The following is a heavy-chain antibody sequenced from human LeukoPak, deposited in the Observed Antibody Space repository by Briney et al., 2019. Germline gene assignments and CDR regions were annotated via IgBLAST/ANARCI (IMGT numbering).Heavy chain of an antibody. J-gene: IGHJ3*02. V-gene: IGHV4-61*02. CDR3: ARDLFSSSWYANDAFDI. D-gene: IGHD6-13*01. CDR1: GGSISSGSYY. Sequence: SETLSLTCTVSGGSISSGSYYWSWIRQPAGKGLEWIGRIYTSGSTNYNPSLKSRVTISVDTSKNQFSLKLSSVTAADTAVYYCARDLFSSSWYANDAFDIWGQGTMVTVSP. CDR2: IYTSGST.